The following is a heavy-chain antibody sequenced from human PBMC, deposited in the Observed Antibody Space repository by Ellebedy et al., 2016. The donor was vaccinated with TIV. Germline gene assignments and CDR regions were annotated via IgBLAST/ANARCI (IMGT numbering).Heavy chain of an antibody. D-gene: IGHD1-26*01. CDR3: ARHRWELRFYYYYYMDV. V-gene: IGHV4-34*01. CDR2: INHSGST. J-gene: IGHJ6*03. Sequence: SETLSLTXAVYGGSFSGYYWSWIRQPPVKGLEWIGEINHSGSTNYNPSLKSRVTISVDTSKNQFSLKLSSVTAADTAVYYCARHRWELRFYYYYYMDVWGKGTTVTVSS. CDR1: GGSFSGYY.